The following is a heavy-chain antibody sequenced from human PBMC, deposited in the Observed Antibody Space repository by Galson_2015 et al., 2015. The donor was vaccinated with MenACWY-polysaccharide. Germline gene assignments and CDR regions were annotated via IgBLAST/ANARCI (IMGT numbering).Heavy chain of an antibody. CDR1: GYTFTSYA. V-gene: IGHV7-4-1*02. J-gene: IGHJ4*02. CDR3: ARDPKHKVNAVPTGRCGF. CDR2: INTNTGNT. Sequence: SVKVSCKASGYTFTSYAMNWVRQAPGQGLEWMGWINTNTGNTTYAQGFTGRVVFSLDTSVSTAYLQISSLKAEDTAVYYCARDPKHKVNAVPTGRCGFWGQGTLVTVSS. D-gene: IGHD4-17*01.